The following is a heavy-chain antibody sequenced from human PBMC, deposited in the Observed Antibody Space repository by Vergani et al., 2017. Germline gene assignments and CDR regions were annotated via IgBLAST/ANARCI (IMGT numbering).Heavy chain of an antibody. Sequence: EVQLLESGGGLVQPGGSRRLSCAGAGFTFDTYTMAYVRQAPGKGLEWVATISSGGGDIFYADSVKGRFTISRDNSKNTLYLQMNSLSAGDTAVYYCAKANPRNSXYDYLYYYHAMDVWGQGTTVTVSS. CDR3: AKANPRNSXYDYLYYYHAMDV. CDR2: ISSGGGDI. D-gene: IGHD5-12*01. V-gene: IGHV3-23*01. CDR1: GFTFDTYT. J-gene: IGHJ6*02.